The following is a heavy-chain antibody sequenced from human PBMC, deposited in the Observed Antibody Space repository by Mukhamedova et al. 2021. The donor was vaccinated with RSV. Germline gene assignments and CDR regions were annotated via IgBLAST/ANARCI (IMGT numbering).Heavy chain of an antibody. Sequence: AEYMGGRFTISRDNSKNSLYLQMDDLRPEDTALYYCTKGSVYNDFWRGFEDWGQGTQVIVSS. J-gene: IGHJ4*02. V-gene: IGHV3-43D*03. D-gene: IGHD3/OR15-3a*01. CDR3: TKGSVYNDFWRGFED.